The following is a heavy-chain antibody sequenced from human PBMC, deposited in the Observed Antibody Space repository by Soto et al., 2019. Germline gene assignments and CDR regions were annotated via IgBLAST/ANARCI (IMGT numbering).Heavy chain of an antibody. V-gene: IGHV3-30-3*01. J-gene: IGHJ5*02. CDR2: ISYDGSNK. D-gene: IGHD4-4*01. CDR1: GFTFSSYA. Sequence: QVQLVESGGGVVQPGRSLRLSCAASGFTFSSYAMHWVRQAPGKGLEWVAVISYDGSNKYYADSVKGRFTISRDNSKNTLYLQMNSLRAEDTAVYYCAREIYDYSNDGFDPWGQGTLVTVSS. CDR3: AREIYDYSNDGFDP.